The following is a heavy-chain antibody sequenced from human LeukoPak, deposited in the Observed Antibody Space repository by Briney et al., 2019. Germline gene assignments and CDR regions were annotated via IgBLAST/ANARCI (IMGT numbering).Heavy chain of an antibody. D-gene: IGHD2-8*01. Sequence: SETLSLTCSVSGASINDYYWTWIRQPPGKGLEWLGYVYHTGTSGYHPSLKSRVAMSLDTSKNQVSLKLSSVTAADTAVYFCTRVVNGGHFDSWGQGTLVTASS. CDR2: VYHTGTS. CDR3: TRVVNGGHFDS. V-gene: IGHV4-59*12. J-gene: IGHJ4*02. CDR1: GASINDYY.